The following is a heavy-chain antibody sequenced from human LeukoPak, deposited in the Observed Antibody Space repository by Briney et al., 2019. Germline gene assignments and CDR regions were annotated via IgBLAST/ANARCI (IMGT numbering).Heavy chain of an antibody. D-gene: IGHD2-15*01. Sequence: PSETLSLTCAVYGGSFSGYYWSWIRQPPGKGLERIGEINHSGSTNYNPSLKSRVTISVDTSKNQFSLKLSSVTAADTAVYYCARGIVVVVAARFDYWGQGTLVTVSS. J-gene: IGHJ4*02. CDR1: GGSFSGYY. CDR3: ARGIVVVVAARFDY. CDR2: INHSGST. V-gene: IGHV4-34*01.